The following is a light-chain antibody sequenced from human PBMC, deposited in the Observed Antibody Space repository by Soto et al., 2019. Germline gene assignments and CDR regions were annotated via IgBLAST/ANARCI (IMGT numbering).Light chain of an antibody. CDR2: DVG. Sequence: QSVLTQPASVSGSPGQSITISCTGTSSDVGGYNYVSWYQQHPGKAPKLMIYDVGNRPSGVSNRFSGSKSGITASLTISGLQAEDEADYYCSSYTSSSTLSVFGTGTKLTVL. V-gene: IGLV2-14*01. J-gene: IGLJ1*01. CDR1: SSDVGGYNY. CDR3: SSYTSSSTLSV.